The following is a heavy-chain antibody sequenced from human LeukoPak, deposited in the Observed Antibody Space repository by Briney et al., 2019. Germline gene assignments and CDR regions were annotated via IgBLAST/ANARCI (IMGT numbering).Heavy chain of an antibody. Sequence: GGSLRLSCAASGFTFSKYWVLWVRQAPGKGLESVSRINTDGTVTTYADSVKGRFTVSRDNADNTMFLQMDSVRDEDTAVYYCATKQWLAPPPDSWGQGTPVTVSS. D-gene: IGHD6-19*01. CDR2: INTDGTVT. V-gene: IGHV3-74*01. CDR3: ATKQWLAPPPDS. CDR1: GFTFSKYW. J-gene: IGHJ4*02.